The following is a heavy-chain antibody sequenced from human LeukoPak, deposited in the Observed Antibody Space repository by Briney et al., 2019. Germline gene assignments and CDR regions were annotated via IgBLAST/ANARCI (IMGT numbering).Heavy chain of an antibody. CDR3: AKDCSSTRCQGPVFDN. CDR2: IHPSAGNT. V-gene: IGHV1-46*01. Sequence: ASVNVSRKASGYTFTSNYMHWVRQAPGQGLEWMGIIHPSAGNTNYAQKFQGRRAMTTDTSTSTVYMELSSLRSEDTAIYYCAKDCSSTRCQGPVFDNGSQGTLVTVSS. CDR1: GYTFTSNY. J-gene: IGHJ4*02. D-gene: IGHD2-2*01.